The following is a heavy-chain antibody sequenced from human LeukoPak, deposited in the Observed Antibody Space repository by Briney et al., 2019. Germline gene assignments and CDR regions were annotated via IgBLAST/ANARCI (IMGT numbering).Heavy chain of an antibody. D-gene: IGHD1-26*01. Sequence: ASVKVSCKASGYTFTSYDINWVRQATGQGLEWRGWMNPNSGNTGYAQKFQGRVTMTRNTSISTAYMELSSLRSEDTAVYYCARVFIVGATDAFDIWGQGTMDTVSS. V-gene: IGHV1-8*01. CDR3: ARVFIVGATDAFDI. CDR2: MNPNSGNT. CDR1: GYTFTSYD. J-gene: IGHJ3*02.